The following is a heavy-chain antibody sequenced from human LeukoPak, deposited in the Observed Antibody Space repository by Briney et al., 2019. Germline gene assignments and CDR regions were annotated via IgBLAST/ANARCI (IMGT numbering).Heavy chain of an antibody. CDR3: ASVYVWGSYRFDY. CDR1: GGSISSYY. D-gene: IGHD3-16*02. J-gene: IGHJ4*02. Sequence: SETLSLTCTVSGGSISSYYWSWIRQPPGKGLEWIGYIYYSGSTNYNPSLKSRVTISVDTSKNQFSLKLSSVTAADTAVNYCASVYVWGSYRFDYWGQGTLVTVSS. CDR2: IYYSGST. V-gene: IGHV4-59*01.